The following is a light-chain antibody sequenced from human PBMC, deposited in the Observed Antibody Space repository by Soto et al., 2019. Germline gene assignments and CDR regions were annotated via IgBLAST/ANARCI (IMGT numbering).Light chain of an antibody. Sequence: ESVVTQSPGTLSLSPGERATLSCRASQTVSSSFLAWYQQTPGQAPRLLIYAASSRATGIPDRFSGSGSGTDFTLTISRLEPEDFAVYYCQQYGNSPQTFGQGTKVYIK. CDR1: QTVSSSF. V-gene: IGKV3-20*01. CDR2: AAS. CDR3: QQYGNSPQT. J-gene: IGKJ1*01.